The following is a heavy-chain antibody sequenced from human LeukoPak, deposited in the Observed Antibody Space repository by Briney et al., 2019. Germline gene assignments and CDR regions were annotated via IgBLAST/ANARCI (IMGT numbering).Heavy chain of an antibody. Sequence: GGSLRLSCAASGFTFSSYSMNWVRQAPGKGLEWVSSISSSSSYIYYADSVKGRFTISRDNAKNSLYLQMNSLRAEDTAVYYCARSRGLWFGESLDYWGQGTLVTVSS. CDR3: ARSRGLWFGESLDY. V-gene: IGHV3-21*01. CDR2: ISSSSSYI. J-gene: IGHJ4*02. D-gene: IGHD3-10*01. CDR1: GFTFSSYS.